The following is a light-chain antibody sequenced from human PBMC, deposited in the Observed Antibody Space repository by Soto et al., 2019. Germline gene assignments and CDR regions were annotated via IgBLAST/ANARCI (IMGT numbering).Light chain of an antibody. J-gene: IGLJ1*01. CDR2: EVS. Sequence: QSVLTQPPSASGSPGESVTISCTGTSSEIRGYNFVSWYQQYPGKTPKLMIYEVSKRPSGVPDRFSGSKSGNTASLTVSGLQAEDEADYYCSSYAGSTPYVFGTGTKVTVL. CDR3: SSYAGSTPYV. V-gene: IGLV2-8*01. CDR1: SSEIRGYNF.